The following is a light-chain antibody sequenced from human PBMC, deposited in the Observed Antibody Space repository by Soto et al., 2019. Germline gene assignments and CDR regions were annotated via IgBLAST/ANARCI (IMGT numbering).Light chain of an antibody. J-gene: IGKJ2*01. CDR1: QSVSSSY. Sequence: EIVLTQSPGTLSLSPGERATLSCRASQSVSSSYLAWYQHKPGQAPRLLIYGASSRATGITDRFSGSGSGTDFTLTIRRLEPVDVAVYYCQQYGSSPHTFGRGTKLEIK. CDR2: GAS. CDR3: QQYGSSPHT. V-gene: IGKV3-20*01.